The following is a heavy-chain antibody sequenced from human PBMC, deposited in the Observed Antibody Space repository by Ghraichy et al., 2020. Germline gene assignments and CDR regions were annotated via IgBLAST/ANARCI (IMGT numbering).Heavy chain of an antibody. CDR2: TYYRSKWYN. CDR3: ARTERTRPRVIWYYFDY. D-gene: IGHD1-14*01. CDR1: GDSVSSNSAA. Sequence: SQTLSLTCAISGDSVSSNSAAWNWIRQSPSRGLEWLGRTYYRSKWYNDYAVSVKSRITINPDTSKNQFSLQLNSVTPEDTAVYYCARTERTRPRVIWYYFDYWGQGTLVTVSS. J-gene: IGHJ4*02. V-gene: IGHV6-1*01.